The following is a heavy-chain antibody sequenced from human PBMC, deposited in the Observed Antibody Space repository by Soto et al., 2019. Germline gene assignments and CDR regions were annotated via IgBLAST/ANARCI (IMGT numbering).Heavy chain of an antibody. CDR3: ARVFHDSGGYYYDH. CDR2: MTPTGDYT. Sequence: GGSLRLSCTASGFTFSSYGMHWVRQAPGKGLEYVSAMTPTGDYTFYADSVKGRFTISRDNSKNMLYLQMGSLRAEDMAVYYCARVFHDSGGYYYDHWGQGILVTVSS. D-gene: IGHD3-22*01. CDR1: GFTFSSYG. J-gene: IGHJ4*02. V-gene: IGHV3-64*02.